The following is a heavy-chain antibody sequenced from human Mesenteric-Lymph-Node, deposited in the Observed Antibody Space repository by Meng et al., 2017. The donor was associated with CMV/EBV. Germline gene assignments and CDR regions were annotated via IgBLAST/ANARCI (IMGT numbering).Heavy chain of an antibody. CDR1: GFTFSSSW. D-gene: IGHD3-22*01. CDR3: VRDDSSGHYYFDH. CDR2: IKCDGSEK. Sequence: GESLKISCAASGFTFSSSWMHWVCQAPEKGLEWVADIKCDGSEKYYVDSVKGRLTISRDNAKNSVDLQMNSLRGEDTAVYYCVRDDSSGHYYFDHWGRGTLVTVSS. V-gene: IGHV3-52*01. J-gene: IGHJ4*02.